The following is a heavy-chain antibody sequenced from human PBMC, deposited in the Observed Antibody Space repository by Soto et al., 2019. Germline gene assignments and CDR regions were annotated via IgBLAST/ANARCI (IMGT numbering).Heavy chain of an antibody. D-gene: IGHD1-1*01. J-gene: IGHJ5*01. CDR1: GYSFISLD. CDR3: ARDDSAGGNS. CDR2: MQPSTGRT. V-gene: IGHV1-8*01. Sequence: QVQLVQSGAEVREPGASVKVSCKASGYSFISLDINWVRQTAGQGLEWMGWMQPSTGRTGYAQKFQGRVTMTRDTSIHTAHMELTALTSDGTAVYCCARDDSAGGNSGGQGTLAPVSS.